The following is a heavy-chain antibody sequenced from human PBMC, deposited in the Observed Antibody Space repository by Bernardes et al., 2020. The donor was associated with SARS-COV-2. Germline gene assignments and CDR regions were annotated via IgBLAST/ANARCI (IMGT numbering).Heavy chain of an antibody. CDR2: MNPNSGNT. J-gene: IGHJ6*02. D-gene: IGHD6-6*01. V-gene: IGHV1-8*01. Sequence: ASVKVSCKASGYTFTSYDINWVRQATGQGLEWMGWMNPNSGNTGYAQKFQGRVTMTRNTSISTAYMELSSLRSEDTAVYYCARGRRVMIAARRPKSYYYGMDVWGQGTTVTVSS. CDR1: GYTFTSYD. CDR3: ARGRRVMIAARRPKSYYYGMDV.